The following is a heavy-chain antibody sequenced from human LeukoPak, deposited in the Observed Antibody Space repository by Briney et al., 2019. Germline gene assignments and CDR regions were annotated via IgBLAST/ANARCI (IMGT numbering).Heavy chain of an antibody. CDR2: IYYSGST. V-gene: IGHV4-39*01. D-gene: IGHD3-10*01. CDR3: ARHLGQLLSPLDAFDI. CDR1: GGSISSSSYY. Sequence: SETLSLTCTVSGGSISSSSYYWGWIRQPPGKGLEWIGSIYYSGSTYYNPSLKSRVTISVDTSKNQFSLKLSSVTAADTAVYYCARHLGQLLSPLDAFDIWGQGTMVTVSS. J-gene: IGHJ3*02.